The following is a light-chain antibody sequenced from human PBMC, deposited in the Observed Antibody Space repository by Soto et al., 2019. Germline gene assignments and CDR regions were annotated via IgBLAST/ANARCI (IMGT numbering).Light chain of an antibody. CDR2: DNT. V-gene: IGLV1-40*01. CDR3: QSYDSSLGALV. J-gene: IGLJ3*02. Sequence: QSALTQPPSVSGAPGQRVTMSCTGSSSNIGAGYDVQWYQQLPGTAPKLLIYDNTNRPSGVPDRFSGFNSDTSASLAITGLQAEDEADYYCQSYDSSLGALVFGGGTKVTVL. CDR1: SSNIGAGYD.